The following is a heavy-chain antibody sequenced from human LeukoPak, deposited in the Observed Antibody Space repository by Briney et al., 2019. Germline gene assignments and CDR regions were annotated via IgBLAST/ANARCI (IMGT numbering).Heavy chain of an antibody. CDR2: IYTSGST. CDR3: ARSARDIVVVPAAIPYFDY. J-gene: IGHJ4*02. V-gene: IGHV4-61*02. CDR1: GGSISSGSYY. D-gene: IGHD2-2*01. Sequence: SETLSLTCTVSGGSISSGSYYWSWIRQPAGKGLEWIGRIYTSGSTNYNPSLKSRVTISVDTSKNQFSLKLSSVTAADTAVYYCARSARDIVVVPAAIPYFDYWGQGTLVTVSS.